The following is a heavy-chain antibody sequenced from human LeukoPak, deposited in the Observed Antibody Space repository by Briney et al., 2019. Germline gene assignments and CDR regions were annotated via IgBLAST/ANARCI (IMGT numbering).Heavy chain of an antibody. J-gene: IGHJ6*03. D-gene: IGHD3-3*01. V-gene: IGHV1-2*02. CDR2: INPNSGGT. CDR1: GYTFTDYY. Sequence: ASVKVSCKASGYTFTDYYIHWVRQAPGQGLEWMGWINPNSGGTNYAQKFQGRVSMTRDTSISTAYMELSRLRSDDTAVYFRARVGAPGPHYYYYYMDVWGKGTTVTVSS. CDR3: ARVGAPGPHYYYYYMDV.